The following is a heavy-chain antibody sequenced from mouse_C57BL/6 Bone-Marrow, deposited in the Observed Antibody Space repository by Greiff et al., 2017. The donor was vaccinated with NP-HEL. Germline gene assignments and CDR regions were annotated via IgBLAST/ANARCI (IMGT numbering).Heavy chain of an antibody. CDR1: GFTFSDYG. CDR3: AREKANWDVYYVDC. J-gene: IGHJ2*01. D-gene: IGHD4-1*01. Sequence: EVQLVESGGGLVKPGGSLKLSCAASGFTFSDYGMHWVRQAPEKGLEWVAYISSGSSTIYYADTVKGRFTSSRDNAKNTLFLQMTSLRSEDTAMYYCAREKANWDVYYVDCWGQGTTLTVSS. V-gene: IGHV5-17*01. CDR2: ISSGSSTI.